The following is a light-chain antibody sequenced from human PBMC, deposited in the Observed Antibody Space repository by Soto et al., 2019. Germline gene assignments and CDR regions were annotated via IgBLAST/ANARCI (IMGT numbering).Light chain of an antibody. J-gene: IGKJ1*01. Sequence: AIRMTQSPSSLSASTGDRVTITCRASQGISSYLAWYQQKPGKAPKLLIYAASTLQSGVPSRFIGSGSGTDFTLTISCLPSKDFATYYCQQYYSYPRTFGQGTKVEIK. CDR1: QGISSY. CDR2: AAS. V-gene: IGKV1-8*01. CDR3: QQYYSYPRT.